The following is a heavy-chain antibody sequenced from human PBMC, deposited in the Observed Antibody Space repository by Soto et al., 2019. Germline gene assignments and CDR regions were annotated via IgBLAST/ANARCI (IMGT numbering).Heavy chain of an antibody. J-gene: IGHJ6*02. CDR1: CGSISSSGDY. CDR2: IYYSGST. V-gene: IGHV4-39*01. D-gene: IGHD6-19*01. CDR3: ASPSERAVAGTDYYYGMDV. Sequence: SETQSLTCTVSCGSISSSGDYWGWIRQPPGKGLEWIGSIYYSGSTYYNPSLKSRVTISVDTSKNQFSLKLSSVTAADTAVYYCASPSERAVAGTDYYYGMDVWGQGTTVTVSS.